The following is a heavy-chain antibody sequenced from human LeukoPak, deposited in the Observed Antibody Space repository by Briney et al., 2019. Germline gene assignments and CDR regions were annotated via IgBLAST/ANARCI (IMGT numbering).Heavy chain of an antibody. Sequence: GGSLRLSCSVSGFTFSSYGMHWVRQAPGKGLEWVAVISYDGSNKYYADSVKGRFTISRDNSKNTLYLQMNSLRAEDTAVYYCAKDLGVRYFDWLIPGSDYWGQGTLVTVSS. D-gene: IGHD3-9*01. CDR2: ISYDGSNK. V-gene: IGHV3-30*18. J-gene: IGHJ4*02. CDR3: AKDLGVRYFDWLIPGSDY. CDR1: GFTFSSYG.